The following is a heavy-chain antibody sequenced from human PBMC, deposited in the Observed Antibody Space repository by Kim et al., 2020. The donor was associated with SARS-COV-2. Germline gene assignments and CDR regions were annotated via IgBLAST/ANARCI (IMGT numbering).Heavy chain of an antibody. J-gene: IGHJ6*02. V-gene: IGHV3-53*04. CDR2: IYKGGAT. CDR3: AIDPGNRNGMSV. Sequence: GGSLRLSCAASGFTVSADYMNWVRQAPGKGLEWVSVIYKGGATFYSDSVKGRFTISRHDSKNIVSLQMNSLKVEDTAVYYCAIDPGNRNGMSVWGPGTTVTVSS. CDR1: GFTVSADY.